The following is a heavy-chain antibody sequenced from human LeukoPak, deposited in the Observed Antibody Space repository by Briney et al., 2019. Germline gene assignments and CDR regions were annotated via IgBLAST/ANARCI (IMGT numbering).Heavy chain of an antibody. D-gene: IGHD3-10*01. V-gene: IGHV3-53*01. CDR1: GFTVSSNY. CDR3: ARITMVRGVIKFDY. CDR2: IYSGGST. J-gene: IGHJ4*02. Sequence: PGGSLRLSCAASGFTVSSNYMSWVRQAPGKGLEWVSVIYSGGSTYYADSVKGRFTISRDNSKNTLYLQMNSLRAEDTAVYYCARITMVRGVIKFDYWGQGTLVTVSS.